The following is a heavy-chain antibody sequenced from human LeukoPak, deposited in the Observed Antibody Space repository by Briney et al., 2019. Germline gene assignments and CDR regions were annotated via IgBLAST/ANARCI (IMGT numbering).Heavy chain of an antibody. D-gene: IGHD6-19*01. Sequence: PGGSLRLSCAGSGFTFSSYAMSWVRQAPGKGLEWVSAISDSGDYTYYADSVKGRFTISRDNSKNTLYLHVNSLRAEDTAVYYCASQYSSGWYGLDYWGQGTLVTVSS. CDR2: ISDSGDYT. J-gene: IGHJ4*02. V-gene: IGHV3-23*01. CDR3: ASQYSSGWYGLDY. CDR1: GFTFSSYA.